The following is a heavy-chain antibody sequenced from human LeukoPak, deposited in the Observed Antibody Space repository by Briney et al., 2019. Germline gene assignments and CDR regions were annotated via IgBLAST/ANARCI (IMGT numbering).Heavy chain of an antibody. CDR2: ISGSGGST. D-gene: IGHD3-3*01. Sequence: GGSLRLSCAVSGFTFSSYAMSWVRQAPGKGLKWVSAISGSGGSTYYADSVKGRFTISRDKSKNTLYLQLNSLRAEDTAIYYCAKDLLYDFWSGYSYFDYWGQGTLVTVSS. CDR3: AKDLLYDFWSGYSYFDY. J-gene: IGHJ4*02. V-gene: IGHV3-23*01. CDR1: GFTFSSYA.